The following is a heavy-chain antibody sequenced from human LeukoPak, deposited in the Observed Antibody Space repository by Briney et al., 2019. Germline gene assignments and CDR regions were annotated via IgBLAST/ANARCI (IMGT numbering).Heavy chain of an antibody. CDR2: IYYSGST. CDR1: GGSIRSYY. CDR3: ARRNYGSLFDP. D-gene: IGHD1-7*01. J-gene: IGHJ5*02. Sequence: SETLSLTCTVSGGSIRSYYWSWIRQPPGKGLEWIGYIYYSGSTNYNPSLKSRITISVDTSKNQFSLKLSSVTAADTAVYYCARRNYGSLFDPWGQGTLVTVSS. V-gene: IGHV4-59*01.